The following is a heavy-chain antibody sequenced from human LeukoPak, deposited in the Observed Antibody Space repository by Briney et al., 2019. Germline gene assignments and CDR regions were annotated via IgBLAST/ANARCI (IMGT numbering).Heavy chain of an antibody. J-gene: IGHJ4*02. CDR3: ASRTTVVTDRYSDY. V-gene: IGHV4-39*07. Sequence: SETLSLTCTVSGGSISSSSYYWGWIRQPPGKGLEWIGSIYYSGSTYYNPSLKSRVTISVDTSKNQFSLKLSSVTAADTAVYYCASRTTVVTDRYSDYWGQGTLVTVSS. CDR1: GGSISSSSYY. D-gene: IGHD4-17*01. CDR2: IYYSGST.